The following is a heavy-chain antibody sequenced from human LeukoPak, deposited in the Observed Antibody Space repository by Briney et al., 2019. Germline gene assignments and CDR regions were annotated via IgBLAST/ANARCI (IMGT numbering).Heavy chain of an antibody. CDR1: GYSISSGYY. D-gene: IGHD3-3*01. CDR2: IYHSGST. Sequence: SETLSLTCTVSGYSISSGYYWGWIRQPPGKGLEWIGSIYHSGSTYYNPSLKSRVTISVDTSKTQFSLKLSSVTAADTAVYYCARLVYRNYYYYYMDVWGKGTTVTVSS. V-gene: IGHV4-38-2*02. J-gene: IGHJ6*03. CDR3: ARLVYRNYYYYYMDV.